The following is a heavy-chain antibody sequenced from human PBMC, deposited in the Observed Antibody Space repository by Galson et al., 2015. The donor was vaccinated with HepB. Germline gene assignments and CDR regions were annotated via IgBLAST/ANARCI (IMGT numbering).Heavy chain of an antibody. CDR3: ARGGGYYGDYVPPPIDY. D-gene: IGHD4-17*01. CDR1: GGSISSYY. CDR2: IYYSGST. V-gene: IGHV4-59*12. Sequence: SLTCTVSGGSISSYYWSWIRQPPGKGLEWIGYIYYSGSTNYNPSLKSRVTISVDTSKNQFSLKLSSVTAADTAVYYCARGGGYYGDYVPPPIDYWGQGTLVTVSS. J-gene: IGHJ4*02.